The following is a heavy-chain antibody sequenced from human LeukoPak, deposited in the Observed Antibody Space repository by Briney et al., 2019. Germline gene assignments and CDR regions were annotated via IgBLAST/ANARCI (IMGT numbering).Heavy chain of an antibody. CDR3: ARGGFLRYYYDSSGYYY. V-gene: IGHV1-8*01. Sequence: ASVKVSCKASGYTFTSYDINWVRQATGQGLEWMGWMNPNSGNTGYAQKFQGRVTMTRNTSISTAYMELSSLRSEDTAVYYCARGGFLRYYYDSSGYYYWGQGTLVTVSS. D-gene: IGHD3-22*01. CDR2: MNPNSGNT. J-gene: IGHJ4*02. CDR1: GYTFTSYD.